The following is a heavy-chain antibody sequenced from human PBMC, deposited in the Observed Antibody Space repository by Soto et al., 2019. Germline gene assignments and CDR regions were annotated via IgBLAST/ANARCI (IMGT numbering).Heavy chain of an antibody. CDR3: ARGPDYGDYPFDY. CDR1: GGTFSRYT. Sequence: ASVKVSCQASGGTFSRYTISWVRQAPGQGLEWMGRIIPILGIANYAQKFQGRVTITADKSTSTAYMELSSLRSEDTAVYYCARGPDYGDYPFDYWGQGTLVTVSS. D-gene: IGHD4-17*01. J-gene: IGHJ4*02. CDR2: IIPILGIA. V-gene: IGHV1-69*02.